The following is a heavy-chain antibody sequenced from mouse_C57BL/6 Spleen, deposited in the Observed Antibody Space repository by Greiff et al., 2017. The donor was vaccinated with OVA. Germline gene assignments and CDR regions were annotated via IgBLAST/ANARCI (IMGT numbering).Heavy chain of an antibody. Sequence: VQLKESGPGLVKPSQSLSLTCSVTGYSITSGYYWNWIRQFPGNKLEWMGYISYDGSNNYNPSLKNRISITRDTSKNQFFLKLNSVTTEDTATYYCARLVEVYFDYWGQGTTLTVSS. CDR1: GYSITSGYY. CDR3: ARLVEVYFDY. D-gene: IGHD1-1*01. V-gene: IGHV3-6*01. J-gene: IGHJ2*01. CDR2: ISYDGSN.